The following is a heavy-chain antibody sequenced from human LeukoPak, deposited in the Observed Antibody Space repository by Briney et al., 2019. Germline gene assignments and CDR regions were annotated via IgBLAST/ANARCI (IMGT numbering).Heavy chain of an antibody. CDR2: ISSSSSYI. J-gene: IGHJ4*02. CDR3: AYGSGSYNY. Sequence: GGSLRLSCAASGFTFSTYSVNWVRQAPGKGLEWVSSISSSSSYIYYADSVKGRFTISRDNAKNSLYLQMNSLRAEDTAVYYCAYGSGSYNYWGQGTLVTVSS. CDR1: GFTFSTYS. D-gene: IGHD3-10*01. V-gene: IGHV3-21*01.